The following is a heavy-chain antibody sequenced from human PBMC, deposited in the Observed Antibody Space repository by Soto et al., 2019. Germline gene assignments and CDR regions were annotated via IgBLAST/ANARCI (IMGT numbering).Heavy chain of an antibody. CDR3: TTAAVGSGWYEGRYYYYGMDV. Sequence: EVQLVESGGGLVKPGGSLRLSCAASGFTFSNAWMNWVRQAPGKGLGWVGRIKSKTDGGTTDYAAPVKGRFTISRDDSKNTLYLQMNSLKTEDTAVYYCTTAAVGSGWYEGRYYYYGMDVWGQGTTVTVSS. V-gene: IGHV3-15*07. D-gene: IGHD6-19*01. CDR2: IKSKTDGGTT. J-gene: IGHJ6*02. CDR1: GFTFSNAW.